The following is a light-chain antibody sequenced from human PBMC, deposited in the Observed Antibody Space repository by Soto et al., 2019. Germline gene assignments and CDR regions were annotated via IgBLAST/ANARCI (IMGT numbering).Light chain of an antibody. V-gene: IGKV1-17*01. J-gene: IGKJ1*01. Sequence: DIQMTQSPSSLSASVGDRVTITCRASQGIRNYLGWYQQKPGKAPTRLIYEASRLQSGVPSRFSGSGSGTEFTLTISSLQPEDFATYYCLQHNSSPPTFGQGTKVEIK. CDR3: LQHNSSPPT. CDR2: EAS. CDR1: QGIRNY.